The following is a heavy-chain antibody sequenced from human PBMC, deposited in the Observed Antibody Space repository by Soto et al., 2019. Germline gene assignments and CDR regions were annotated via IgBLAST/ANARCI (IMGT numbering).Heavy chain of an antibody. D-gene: IGHD2-15*01. CDR1: GFTFSDYY. V-gene: IGHV3-11*01. CDR2: ISSSGSAT. Sequence: QVQLVESGGGLVKPGGSLRLSCAASGFTFSDYYMTWIRQAPGRGLEWVSYISSSGSATYYADSVKGRFTISRDNAKNSLYLKMNSLRAEDTAVFYCARLRDYCSGGRCYSGYYYYMDVWGTGTTVTVSS. CDR3: ARLRDYCSGGRCYSGYYYYMDV. J-gene: IGHJ6*03.